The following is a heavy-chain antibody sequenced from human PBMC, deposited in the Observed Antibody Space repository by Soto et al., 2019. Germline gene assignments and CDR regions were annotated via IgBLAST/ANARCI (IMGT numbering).Heavy chain of an antibody. CDR3: ARSDPGYYDILTGYSTQVFGY. CDR1: GYTFTSYG. D-gene: IGHD3-9*01. J-gene: IGHJ4*02. CDR2: ISAYNGNT. Sequence: ASVKVSCKASGYTFTSYGISWVRQAPGQGLEWMGWISAYNGNTNYAQKLQGRVTMTTDTSTSTAYMELRSLRSDDTAVYYCARSDPGYYDILTGYSTQVFGYWGQGILVTVS. V-gene: IGHV1-18*01.